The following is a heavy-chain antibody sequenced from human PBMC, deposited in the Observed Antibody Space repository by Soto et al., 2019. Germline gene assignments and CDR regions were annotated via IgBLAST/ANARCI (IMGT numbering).Heavy chain of an antibody. CDR2: ISGSGGST. J-gene: IGHJ4*02. V-gene: IGHV3-23*01. CDR1: GFTFSSYA. D-gene: IGHD2-8*01. CDR3: AKFSLYAYSGNTQHFDY. Sequence: HPGGSLRLSCAASGFTFSSYAMSWVRQAPGKGLEWVSAISGSGGSTYYADSVKGRFTISRDNSKNTLYLQMNSLRAEDTAVYYCAKFSLYAYSGNTQHFDYWGQGTLVTVSS.